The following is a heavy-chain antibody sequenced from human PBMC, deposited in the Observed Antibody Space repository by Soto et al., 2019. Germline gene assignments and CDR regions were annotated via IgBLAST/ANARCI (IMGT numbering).Heavy chain of an antibody. CDR3: ARGIVGATRA. CDR2: IYYSGSTT. V-gene: IGHV4-4*02. J-gene: IGHJ5*02. CDR1: GGSISSSNW. Sequence: QVQLQESGPGLVKPSGTLSLTCAVSGGSISSSNWWSWVRQPPGKGLEWIGEIYYSGSTTNYNPSLKSRVTISVDGSKSEFSLNLSSVTAADTAVYYCARGIVGATRAWGQETLVTVSS. D-gene: IGHD1-26*01.